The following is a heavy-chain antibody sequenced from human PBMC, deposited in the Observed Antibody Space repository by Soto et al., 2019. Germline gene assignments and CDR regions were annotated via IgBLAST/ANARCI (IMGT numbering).Heavy chain of an antibody. CDR2: IYYSGST. D-gene: IGHD2-15*01. CDR1: GGSISSSSYY. V-gene: IGHV4-39*01. J-gene: IGHJ2*01. Sequence: QLQLQELGPGLVKPSETLSLTCTVSGGSISSSSYYWGWIRQPPGKGLEWIGSIYYSGSTYYNPSLKSRVTISVDTSKNQFSLKLSSVTAADTAVYYCARPSGSYWYFDLWGRGTLVTVSS. CDR3: ARPSGSYWYFDL.